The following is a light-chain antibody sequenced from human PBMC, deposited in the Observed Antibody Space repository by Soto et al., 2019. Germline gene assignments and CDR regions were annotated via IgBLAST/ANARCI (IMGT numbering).Light chain of an antibody. V-gene: IGLV2-14*01. CDR2: AVS. Sequence: QSALTQPASVSGSPGQSITISRTGTSSDVGLYDYVSWYQQHPGKAPQRMIYAVSNRPSGISNRFSASKSGNTASLFISGLQAEDEADYYCSSYTSDSSYVFGSGTKVTVL. J-gene: IGLJ1*01. CDR3: SSYTSDSSYV. CDR1: SSDVGLYDY.